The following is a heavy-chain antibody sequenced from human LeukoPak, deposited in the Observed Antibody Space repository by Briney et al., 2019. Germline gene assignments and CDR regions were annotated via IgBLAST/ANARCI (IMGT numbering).Heavy chain of an antibody. CDR2: IIGSSDLI. D-gene: IGHD1-26*01. Sequence: GGSLRLSCATSGFTFSDYYMTWIRQAPGKGLEWVSFIIGSSDLIYYADSVKGRFTISRDNAKNSLYLHMNSLRDEDTAVYYCARVRGATLSHHYFDYWGQGALVTVSS. J-gene: IGHJ4*02. CDR3: ARVRGATLSHHYFDY. CDR1: GFTFSDYY. V-gene: IGHV3-11*04.